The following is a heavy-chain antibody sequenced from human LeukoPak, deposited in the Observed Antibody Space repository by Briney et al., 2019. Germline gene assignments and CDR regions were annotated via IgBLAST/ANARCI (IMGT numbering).Heavy chain of an antibody. Sequence: PGGSLRLSCAASGFTVSSNYMSWVRQAPGKGLEWVANIKQDGSAEYYVDSVKGRFTISRDNAKNSLYLQMNSLRAEDTAVYYCAAWMGRDYWGQGTLVTVSS. CDR2: IKQDGSAE. CDR1: GFTVSSNY. CDR3: AAWMGRDY. J-gene: IGHJ4*02. V-gene: IGHV3-7*01. D-gene: IGHD1-1*01.